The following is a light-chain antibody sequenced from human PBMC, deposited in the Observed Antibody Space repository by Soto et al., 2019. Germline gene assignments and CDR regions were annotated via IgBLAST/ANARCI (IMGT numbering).Light chain of an antibody. J-gene: IGKJ2*01. CDR3: QQYNNWSPYT. CDR1: QSVSSN. Sequence: EVVMTQSPATLSVSPGERATLSCRASQSVSSNLAWYQQKPGQAPRLLIYGASTRATGIPARFSGSGCGTEFALNISSLQSEDFAVYYCQQYNNWSPYTFGQGTKLEIK. CDR2: GAS. V-gene: IGKV3-15*01.